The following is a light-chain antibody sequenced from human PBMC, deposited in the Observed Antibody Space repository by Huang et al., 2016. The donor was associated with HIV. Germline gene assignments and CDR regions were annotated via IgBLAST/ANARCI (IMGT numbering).Light chain of an antibody. Sequence: EIVMTQSPATLSVSPGEGATLSCRASQSIGTNLAWYQQKPGQAPRLLIYGASTRATSIPTRFSGSGSETEFTLTISNLQSEDFAIYYCQQYYDWPPPFGPGTQVDMK. CDR2: GAS. CDR1: QSIGTN. CDR3: QQYYDWPPP. V-gene: IGKV3-15*01. J-gene: IGKJ3*01.